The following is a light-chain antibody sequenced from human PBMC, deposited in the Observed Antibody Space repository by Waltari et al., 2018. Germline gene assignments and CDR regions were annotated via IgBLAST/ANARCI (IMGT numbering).Light chain of an antibody. CDR1: RRSRTNY. J-gene: IGKJ4*01. CDR2: RAS. V-gene: IGKV3-20*01. CDR3: QKYDSTPRP. Sequence: EVVVTKSPVALPFVPGERGSPTCRPARRSRTNYLAWYQQRPGQAPRLLIYRASTRATGIPARFSGSGSGTDFTLTISSLEPEDFAVYYCQKYDSTPRPFGGGTKVEI.